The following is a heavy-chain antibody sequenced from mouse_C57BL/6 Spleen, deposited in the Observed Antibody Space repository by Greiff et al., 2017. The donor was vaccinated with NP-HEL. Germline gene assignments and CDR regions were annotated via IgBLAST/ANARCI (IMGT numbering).Heavy chain of an antibody. D-gene: IGHD2-4*01. V-gene: IGHV3-6*01. CDR2: ISYDGSN. CDR3: AREGYDYLFDY. J-gene: IGHJ2*01. CDR1: VYSITSGYY. Sequence: VQLKQSGPGLVKPSQSLSLTCSVTVYSITSGYYWNWIRQFPGNKLEWMGYISYDGSNNYNPSLKNRISITRDTSKNQFFLKWNSVTTEDTATYYCAREGYDYLFDYWGQGTTLTVSS.